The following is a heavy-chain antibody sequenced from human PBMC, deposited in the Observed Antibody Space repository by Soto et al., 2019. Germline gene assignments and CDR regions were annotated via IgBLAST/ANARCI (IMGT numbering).Heavy chain of an antibody. D-gene: IGHD3-16*01. J-gene: IGHJ4*02. CDR1: GYIIKNYW. CDR2: IFPDDSDT. CDR3: FRGGVTSRTFDY. Sequence: LKISCKASGYIIKNYWIGWVRQMPGQGLEWMGIIFPDDSDTRYSPSFQGHVTISVDKSISTAYVQWSSLKASDSAIYYCFRGGVTSRTFDYWGQGTLVTVSS. V-gene: IGHV5-51*01.